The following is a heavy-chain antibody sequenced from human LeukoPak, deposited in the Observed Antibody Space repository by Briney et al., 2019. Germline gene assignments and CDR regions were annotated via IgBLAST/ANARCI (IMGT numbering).Heavy chain of an antibody. CDR1: GGSISSYY. D-gene: IGHD3-22*01. CDR2: IYYSGST. V-gene: IGHV4-59*12. CDR3: ARTPDYHDSSGYGSYYYMDV. Sequence: EALSLTCTVSGGSISSYYWSWIRQPPGKGLEWIGSIYYSGSTNYNPSLKSRVTMSVDTSKNQFSLKLSSVTAADTAVYYCARTPDYHDSSGYGSYYYMDVWGKGTTVTISS. J-gene: IGHJ6*03.